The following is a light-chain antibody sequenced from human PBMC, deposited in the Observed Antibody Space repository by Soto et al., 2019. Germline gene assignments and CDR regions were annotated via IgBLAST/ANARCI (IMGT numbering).Light chain of an antibody. V-gene: IGKV3-11*01. J-gene: IGKJ4*01. CDR1: QSVGGY. Sequence: EIVLTQSPATLSLSPGERATLSCRASQSVGGYLDWYQQKPGQAPRLLIYDASSRASGIPARFSGSGSGTDFTLTIISLEPEALAVYYCHQRSNWPPLTFGGGTKVEIK. CDR3: HQRSNWPPLT. CDR2: DAS.